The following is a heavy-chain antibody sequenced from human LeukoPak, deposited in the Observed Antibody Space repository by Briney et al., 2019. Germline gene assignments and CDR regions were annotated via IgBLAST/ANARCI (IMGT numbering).Heavy chain of an antibody. J-gene: IGHJ5*02. D-gene: IGHD2-15*01. V-gene: IGHV3-33*01. CDR1: GFTFRSYG. CDR3: ARNARYCSGGSCYSNDLNWFDP. CDR2: IWYDGSNK. Sequence: GGSLRLSCAASGFTFRSYGMHWVRQAPGKGLEWVAVIWYDGSNKYYADSVKGRFTISRDNSKNTLYLQMNSLRAEDTAVYYCARNARYCSGGSCYSNDLNWFDPWGQGTLVTVSS.